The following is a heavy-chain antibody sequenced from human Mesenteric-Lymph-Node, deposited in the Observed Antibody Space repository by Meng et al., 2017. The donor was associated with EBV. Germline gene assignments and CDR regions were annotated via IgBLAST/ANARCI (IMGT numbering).Heavy chain of an antibody. CDR3: VRCGAVTLVQGGPDH. CDR2: INRVGST. Sequence: QVQREQGGAGLLQPAETLSLTCGVSGGSFGGYFWSWIRQPPGKGLEWIGEINRVGSTNYNPSLKSRLTMSVDTSKNHFSLKLTSVTAADTAVYYCVRCGAVTLVQGGPDHWGQGTLVTVSS. D-gene: IGHD3-10*01. J-gene: IGHJ4*02. V-gene: IGHV4-34*01. CDR1: GGSFGGYF.